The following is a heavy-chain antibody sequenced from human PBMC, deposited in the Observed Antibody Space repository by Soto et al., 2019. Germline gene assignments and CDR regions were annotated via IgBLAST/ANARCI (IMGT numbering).Heavy chain of an antibody. D-gene: IGHD6-19*01. CDR3: ASAAVTGKAGLDF. Sequence: ASVKVSCKASGYTFSGFYMHWVRQAPGQGLEWMGWINPNSGGTKSAEKFQGRVTMTRDTSISTAYMELSRLTSDDTAVYYCASAAVTGKAGLDFWGQGTKVTVSS. J-gene: IGHJ4*02. CDR2: INPNSGGT. CDR1: GYTFSGFY. V-gene: IGHV1-2*02.